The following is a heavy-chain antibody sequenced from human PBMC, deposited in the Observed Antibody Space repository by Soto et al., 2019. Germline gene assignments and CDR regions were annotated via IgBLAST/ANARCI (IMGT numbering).Heavy chain of an antibody. CDR3: ARNPAYQSDSSAGKGFDY. CDR1: GFTFSDDY. D-gene: IGHD3-22*01. CDR2: ISSSSSYT. V-gene: IGHV3-11*03. J-gene: IGHJ4*02. Sequence: PGESLKISCAASGFTFSDDYMSWIRQTPGKGLEWVSDISSSSSYTNYADSVKGRFTISRDNAKKLLYLQMNSLRAEDTAVYYCARNPAYQSDSSAGKGFDYWGQGTLVTVSS.